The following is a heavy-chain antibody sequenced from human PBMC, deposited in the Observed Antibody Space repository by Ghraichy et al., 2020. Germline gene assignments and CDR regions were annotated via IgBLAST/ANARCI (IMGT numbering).Heavy chain of an antibody. J-gene: IGHJ5*02. Sequence: LSLTCAASGFIFDDYGMSWVREVPGKGLEWICGLNWNDDSTGYVDSVKGRFTISRDNAKNSLYVQMDNLRAEDTALYYCAKSRRLSGSDFDPWGQGTQGTVSS. D-gene: IGHD1-26*01. CDR3: AKSRRLSGSDFDP. CDR2: LNWNDDST. V-gene: IGHV3-20*04. CDR1: GFIFDDYG.